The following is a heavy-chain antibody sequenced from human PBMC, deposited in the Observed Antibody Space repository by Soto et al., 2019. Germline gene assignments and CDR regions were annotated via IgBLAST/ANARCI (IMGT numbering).Heavy chain of an antibody. CDR2: IYYSGST. CDR3: ARLGGYDQALDP. J-gene: IGHJ5*02. CDR1: GGSSISGDYY. Sequence: PSQTLCVPCTVSGGSSISGDYYCICIPQPPGKGLEWIGYIYYSGSTNYNPSLKSRVTISLDTSKNQFSLKLSSVTAADTALYYCARLGGYDQALDPWGQGTLVTVSS. V-gene: IGHV4-30-4*01. D-gene: IGHD3-22*01.